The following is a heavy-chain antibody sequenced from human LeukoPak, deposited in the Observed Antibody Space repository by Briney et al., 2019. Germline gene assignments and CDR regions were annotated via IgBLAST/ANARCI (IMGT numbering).Heavy chain of an antibody. V-gene: IGHV3-21*01. CDR1: GFTFIAYS. D-gene: IGHD3-16*01. CDR3: ARDGVPAYFYAMDF. J-gene: IGHJ6*02. CDR2: ISSSVDYI. Sequence: VGSLRLSCAASGFTFIAYSMCWVRHAPGKGLECVSSISSSVDYIYYADSLKGRFTISRDNTKNSLFLQMNSLRAEDTAVYYCARDGVPAYFYAMDFWGQGTTVTVSS.